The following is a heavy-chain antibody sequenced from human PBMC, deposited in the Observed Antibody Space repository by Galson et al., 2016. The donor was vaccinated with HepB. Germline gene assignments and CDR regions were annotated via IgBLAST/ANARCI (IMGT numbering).Heavy chain of an antibody. CDR1: GFTFSNYA. D-gene: IGHD6-13*01. CDR3: AREFKIAAPGVLDY. V-gene: IGHV3-33*08. J-gene: IGHJ4*02. CDR2: IWYDGSNK. Sequence: SLRLSCAASGFTFSNYAMSWVRQAPGKGLEWVAVIWYDGSNKYYGDSVKGRFTISRDNSKNTLYLQMNGLRAEDTAVYYCAREFKIAAPGVLDYWGQGTLVTVSS.